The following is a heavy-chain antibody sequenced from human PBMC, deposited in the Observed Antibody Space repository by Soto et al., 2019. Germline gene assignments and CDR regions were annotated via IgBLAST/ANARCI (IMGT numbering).Heavy chain of an antibody. CDR2: INSDGSST. Sequence: GSLRLSCAASGFIFSSYWMHWVRQAPGKGLVWVSRINSDGSSTSYADSVKGRFTISRDNAKNTLYLQMNSLRAEDTAVYYCARELPTAIRGGYYYSYGMDVWGQGTTVTVSS. V-gene: IGHV3-74*01. D-gene: IGHD2-2*02. CDR3: ARELPTAIRGGYYYSYGMDV. J-gene: IGHJ6*02. CDR1: GFIFSSYW.